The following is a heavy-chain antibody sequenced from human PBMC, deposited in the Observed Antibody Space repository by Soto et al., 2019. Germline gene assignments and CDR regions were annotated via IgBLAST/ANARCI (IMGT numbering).Heavy chain of an antibody. CDR1: GFAFNTYS. CDR3: VRDLGRYFRSGYMDL. CDR2: INEDSTYI. D-gene: IGHD3-9*01. V-gene: IGHV3-21*02. J-gene: IGHJ6*03. Sequence: EVQLVESGGGLVKPGGSLRLSCTASGFAFNTYSMNWVRQAPGKGLECVSSINEDSTYIYYADSLRGRITISRDNAKASLFLQMNSLRPDDTAVYYCVRDLGRYFRSGYMDLWGDGDTVTGPS.